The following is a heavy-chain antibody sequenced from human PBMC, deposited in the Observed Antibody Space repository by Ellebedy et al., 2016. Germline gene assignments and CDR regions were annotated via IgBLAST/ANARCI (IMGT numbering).Heavy chain of an antibody. J-gene: IGHJ6*02. V-gene: IGHV3-23*01. Sequence: GGSLRLSCAASGFTFSSYAMSWVRQAPGKGLEWVSAISGSGGSTYYADSVKGRFTISRDNSKNTLYLQMNSLRAEDTAVYYCAKWASYDILTGYTGWGGMDVWGQGTTVTVSS. CDR1: GFTFSSYA. CDR3: AKWASYDILTGYTGWGGMDV. CDR2: ISGSGGST. D-gene: IGHD3-9*01.